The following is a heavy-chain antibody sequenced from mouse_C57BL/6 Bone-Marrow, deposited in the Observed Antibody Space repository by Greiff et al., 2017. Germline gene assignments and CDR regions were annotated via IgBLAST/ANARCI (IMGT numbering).Heavy chain of an antibody. CDR2: ISSGGSYT. D-gene: IGHD1-1*01. Sequence: EVKLVESGGDLVKPGGSLKLSCAASGFTFSSYGMSWVRQTPDKRLEWVATISSGGSYTYYPDSVKGRFTISRDNAKNTLYLQMSSLKSEDTAMYYCARGWYYGHVDYWGQGTTLTVSS. J-gene: IGHJ2*01. V-gene: IGHV5-6*01. CDR1: GFTFSSYG. CDR3: ARGWYYGHVDY.